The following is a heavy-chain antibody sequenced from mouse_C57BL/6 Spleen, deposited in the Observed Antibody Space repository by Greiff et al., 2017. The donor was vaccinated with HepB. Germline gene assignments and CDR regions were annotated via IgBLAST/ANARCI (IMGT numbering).Heavy chain of an antibody. CDR3: ARGGSTVVRYFDV. D-gene: IGHD1-1*01. V-gene: IGHV1-66*01. Sequence: QVQLQQSGPELVKPGASVKISCKASGYSFTSYYIHWVKQRPGQGLEWIGWIYPGSGNTKYNEKFKGKATLTAATSSSTSYMQLSSLTSEDSAVYYCARGGSTVVRYFDVWGTGTTVTVSS. J-gene: IGHJ1*03. CDR1: GYSFTSYY. CDR2: IYPGSGNT.